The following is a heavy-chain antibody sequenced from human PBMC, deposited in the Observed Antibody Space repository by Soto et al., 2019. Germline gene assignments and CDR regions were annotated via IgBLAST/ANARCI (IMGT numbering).Heavy chain of an antibody. D-gene: IGHD6-19*01. J-gene: IGHJ4*02. CDR3: AKEGTSGLYYFDY. V-gene: IGHV3-23*01. CDR1: GFTFSNYA. Sequence: GGSLRLSCAASGFTFSNYAMNWVRQAPGKGLEWVSTISGSGGSPYYADSVKGRFTISRDNSKNTLYLQMDSLRAGDSAIYYCAKEGTSGLYYFDYWGQGTLVTVSS. CDR2: ISGSGGSP.